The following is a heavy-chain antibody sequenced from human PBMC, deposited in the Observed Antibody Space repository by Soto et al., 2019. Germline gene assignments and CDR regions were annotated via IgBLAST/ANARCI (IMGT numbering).Heavy chain of an antibody. CDR2: VSTYNGNT. J-gene: IGHJ4*02. CDR1: GYIFTSFG. Sequence: QVQLVQSGAEVKKPGASVKVSCKASGYIFTSFGITWVRQARGQGLEWMGWVSTYNGNTKYAQKPQGRVTMSTDTSRRTSLMEPRSLTSADTAGDYCTRGATHGSGSYDWGQGTLVTVSS. CDR3: TRGATHGSGSYD. V-gene: IGHV1-18*01. D-gene: IGHD3-10*01.